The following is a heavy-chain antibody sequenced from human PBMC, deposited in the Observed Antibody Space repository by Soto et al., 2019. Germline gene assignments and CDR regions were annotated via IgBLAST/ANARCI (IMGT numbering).Heavy chain of an antibody. J-gene: IGHJ5*02. V-gene: IGHV1-8*01. CDR1: GYTFTSYD. D-gene: IGHD6-13*01. Sequence: QVQLVQSGAEVKKPGASVKVSCKASGYTFTSYDINWVRQATGQGLEWMGWMNPNSGNTGYAQKFQGRVTMTRNTXXXXXXXXXXXXXSEDXAXXXXAREQQVRGFDPWGQGTLVTVSS. CDR3: AREQQVRGFDP. CDR2: MNPNSGNT.